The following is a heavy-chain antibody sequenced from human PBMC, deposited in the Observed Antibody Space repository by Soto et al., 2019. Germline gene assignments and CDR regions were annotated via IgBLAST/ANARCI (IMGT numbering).Heavy chain of an antibody. CDR1: GFTFSSYG. Sequence: PGGSLRLSCAASGFTFSSYGMHWVRQAPGKGLEWVAVIWYDGSNKYYADSVKGRFTISRDNSKNTLYLQMNSLRAEDTAVYYCAREKSYTCYYGTDVSGHVPTVTVS. D-gene: IGHD2-2*02. CDR3: AREKSYTCYYGTDV. J-gene: IGHJ6*02. V-gene: IGHV3-33*01. CDR2: IWYDGSNK.